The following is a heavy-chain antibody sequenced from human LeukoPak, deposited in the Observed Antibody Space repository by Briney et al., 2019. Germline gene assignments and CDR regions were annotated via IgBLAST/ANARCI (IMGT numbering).Heavy chain of an antibody. Sequence: KPSETLSLTCTVSGGSISSSSYYWGWIRQPPGKGLEWIGSIYYSGSTYYNPSLKSRVTISVDTSKNQFSLKLSSVTAADTAVYYCARHFSYYYYYYMDVWGKGTTVTVSS. CDR2: IYYSGST. V-gene: IGHV4-39*01. J-gene: IGHJ6*03. CDR1: GGSISSSSYY. D-gene: IGHD3-3*01. CDR3: ARHFSYYYYYYMDV.